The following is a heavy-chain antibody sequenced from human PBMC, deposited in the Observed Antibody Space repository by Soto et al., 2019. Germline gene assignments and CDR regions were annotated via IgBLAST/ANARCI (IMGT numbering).Heavy chain of an antibody. CDR1: GVTVSNNY. CDR2: IYSGGDT. CDR3: ARDPPGIAAGGAGA. J-gene: IGHJ5*02. Sequence: EVQLVESGGGLILPGGSLRLSCAASGVTVSNNYMRWVRQAPGKGLEWVSLIYSGGDTHYADSVQGRFTISRDSSKNTVYLQMNSLRAEDTAVYYCARDPPGIAAGGAGAWGQGTLVTVSS. V-gene: IGHV3-53*01. D-gene: IGHD6-13*01.